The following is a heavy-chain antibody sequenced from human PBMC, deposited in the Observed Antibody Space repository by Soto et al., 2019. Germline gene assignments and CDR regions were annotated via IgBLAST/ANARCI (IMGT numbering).Heavy chain of an antibody. CDR3: ARDNAHARTVVVPGADI. J-gene: IGHJ3*02. D-gene: IGHD2-2*01. CDR2: ISAYNGNT. V-gene: IGHV1-18*01. Sequence: ASVKVSCQASGYTITRSGISWVRQAPGQGLEWMGWISAYNGNTNYAQKLQGRVSMTSYSSTGTAYIKLWSLCTDDTAVYYCARDNAHARTVVVPGADIWGQVTMVTVS. CDR1: GYTITRSG.